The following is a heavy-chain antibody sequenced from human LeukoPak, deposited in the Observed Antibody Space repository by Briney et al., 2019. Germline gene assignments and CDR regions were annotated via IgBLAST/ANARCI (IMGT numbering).Heavy chain of an antibody. J-gene: IGHJ3*02. Sequence: GGSLRLSCAASGFTFSSYSMNWVRQAPGKGLEWVSSISSSSSYIYYADSVKGRFTISRDNAKNSLYLQMNSLRAEDTAVYYCARDRGSDYDILTGYSVDAFDIWGQGTMVTVSS. CDR1: GFTFSSYS. CDR3: ARDRGSDYDILTGYSVDAFDI. CDR2: ISSSSSYI. V-gene: IGHV3-21*01. D-gene: IGHD3-9*01.